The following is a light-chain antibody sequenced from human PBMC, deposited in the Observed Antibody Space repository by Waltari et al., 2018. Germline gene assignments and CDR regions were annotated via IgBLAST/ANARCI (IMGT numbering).Light chain of an antibody. CDR2: AAS. CDR3: QQSYSSPRT. Sequence: DIQRTQSPSSLSASVGDRVTITCRASQSISTYLNWYQQKPGKAPKLLICAASILQSGVPSRFSGSGSGTDFTLTISSLQPEDFATFYCQQSYSSPRTFGQGTKVEIK. V-gene: IGKV1-39*01. CDR1: QSISTY. J-gene: IGKJ1*01.